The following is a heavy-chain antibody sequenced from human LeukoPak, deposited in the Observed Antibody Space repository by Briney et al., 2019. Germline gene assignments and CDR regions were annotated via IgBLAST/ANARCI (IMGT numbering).Heavy chain of an antibody. V-gene: IGHV3-49*03. CDR1: GFTFCDYA. D-gene: IGHD1-1*01. CDR3: TRDRGAYNLYDY. CDR2: IRSKAYGETA. J-gene: IGHJ4*02. Sequence: GGSLRLSCTASGFTFCDYAMSWIRQAPGKGLEWVGFIRSKAYGETADYAASVKGRFTISRDDSKAIAYLQMNSLKTEDTAVYHCTRDRGAYNLYDYWGQGTPVTVSS.